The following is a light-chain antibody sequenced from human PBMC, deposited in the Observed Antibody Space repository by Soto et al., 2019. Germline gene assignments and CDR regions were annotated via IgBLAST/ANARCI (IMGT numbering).Light chain of an antibody. CDR3: QVWDRSSDHLGV. V-gene: IGLV3-21*04. Sequence: SSELTQPPSVSVSPGNTARITCGGNNIGSQSVHWYQQKPGQAPVLVVFYDRVRPSGIPERFSGSNSGNTATLTISRVEAGDEADYYCQVWDRSSDHLGVFGGGTKLTVL. CDR1: NIGSQS. J-gene: IGLJ2*01. CDR2: YDR.